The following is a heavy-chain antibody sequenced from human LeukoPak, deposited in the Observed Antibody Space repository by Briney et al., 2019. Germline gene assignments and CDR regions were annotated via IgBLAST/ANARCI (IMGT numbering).Heavy chain of an antibody. J-gene: IGHJ4*02. V-gene: IGHV1-69*04. CDR1: GGTFSSYA. Sequence: SVKVSCKASGGTFSSYAISWVRQAPGQGLEWMGRIIPILGIANYAQKFQGRVTITADKSTSTAYMELSSLRSKDTAVYYCARAGYSGYDLGYWGQGTLVTVSS. CDR3: ARAGYSGYDLGY. CDR2: IIPILGIA. D-gene: IGHD5-12*01.